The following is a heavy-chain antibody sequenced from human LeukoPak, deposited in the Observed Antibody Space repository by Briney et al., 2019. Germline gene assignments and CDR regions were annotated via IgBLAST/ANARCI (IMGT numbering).Heavy chain of an antibody. CDR2: IYSGGTT. D-gene: IGHD1-26*01. Sequence: GGSLTLSCEVSGFPVRSRYMTWVRQAPGKGLECVSVIYSGGTTYYIDSVKERFTISRDNSKSTMYLEMNNLRVEDTAVYYCASLEGGPTDGRWGQGTLVTVSS. V-gene: IGHV3-53*01. CDR1: GFPVRSRY. J-gene: IGHJ4*03. CDR3: ASLEGGPTDGR.